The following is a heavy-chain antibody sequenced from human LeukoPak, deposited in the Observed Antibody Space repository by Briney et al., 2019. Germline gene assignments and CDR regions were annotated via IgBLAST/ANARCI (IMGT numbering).Heavy chain of an antibody. CDR1: GFTFSSYA. V-gene: IGHV3-30*01. Sequence: GGSLRLSCAASGFTFSSYAMHWVRQAPGKGLEWVAVISYDGSNKYYADSVKGRFTISRDNSKNTLYLQMNSLRAEDTAVYYCARAGNSGWYDYYYYMDVWGKGTTVTVSS. CDR2: ISYDGSNK. D-gene: IGHD6-19*01. J-gene: IGHJ6*03. CDR3: ARAGNSGWYDYYYYMDV.